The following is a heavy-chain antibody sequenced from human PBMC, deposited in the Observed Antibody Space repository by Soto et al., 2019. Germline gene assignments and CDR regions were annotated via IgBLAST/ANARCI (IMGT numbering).Heavy chain of an antibody. D-gene: IGHD3-10*01. J-gene: IGHJ3*02. CDR1: GFTFSSYG. Sequence: QVQLVESGGGVVQPGRSLRLSCAASGFTFSSYGMHWVRQAPGKGLEWVAVISYDGSNKYYADSVKGRFTISRDNSKNRLYLQMNSLRAEDTAVCYCSNIYYYGSGSYGWAFDIWGQGTMVTVYS. CDR2: ISYDGSNK. CDR3: SNIYYYGSGSYGWAFDI. V-gene: IGHV3-30*18.